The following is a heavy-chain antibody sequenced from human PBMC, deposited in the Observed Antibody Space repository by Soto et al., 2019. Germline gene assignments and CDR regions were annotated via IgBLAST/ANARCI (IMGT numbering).Heavy chain of an antibody. CDR1: GVSISSYY. D-gene: IGHD3-10*01. CDR2: IYYSGST. CDR3: ARAPRGNYGYPSYFDY. V-gene: IGHV4-59*01. J-gene: IGHJ4*02. Sequence: SETLSLTCTVSGVSISSYYWILIRPPPGKGLEWIGYIYYSGSTNYNPSLKSRVTISVDTSKNQFSLKLSSVTAADTAVYYCARAPRGNYGYPSYFDYWGQGTLVTVSS.